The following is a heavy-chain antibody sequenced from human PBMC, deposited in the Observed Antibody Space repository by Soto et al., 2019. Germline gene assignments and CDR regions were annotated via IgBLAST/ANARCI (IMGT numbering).Heavy chain of an antibody. Sequence: EVQLLESGGGLVQPGGSLRLSCAASGFTFSSYAMSWVRQAPGKGLEWVSAISGRGGSTYYADSVKGRFTISRDNSKNTLYLQLNSLRAEDTAVYYCAKDPDSGWVGMSDYWGQGTLVTVSS. CDR2: ISGRGGST. V-gene: IGHV3-23*01. CDR3: AKDPDSGWVGMSDY. CDR1: GFTFSSYA. D-gene: IGHD6-19*01. J-gene: IGHJ4*02.